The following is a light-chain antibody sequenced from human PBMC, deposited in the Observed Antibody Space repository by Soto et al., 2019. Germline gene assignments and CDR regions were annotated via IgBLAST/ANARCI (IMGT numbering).Light chain of an antibody. CDR1: QTISSY. V-gene: IGKV1-39*01. CDR2: AAS. CDR3: QQSYSTPYT. Sequence: DIQMTQSPSSLSASVGDRVTITCRASQTISSYLNWYQQKPGKAPKLLIYAASSLQSGVPSRFSGSGSGTDFTLTISRLQSEDFATYYCQQSYSTPYTFGQGNKLEIK. J-gene: IGKJ2*01.